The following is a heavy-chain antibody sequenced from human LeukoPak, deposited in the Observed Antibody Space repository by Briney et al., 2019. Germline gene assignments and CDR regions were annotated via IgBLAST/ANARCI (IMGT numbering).Heavy chain of an antibody. Sequence: ASVKVSCKASGYTFSSYGMHWVRQAPGQRLEWMGWINAGNGNTKYSQKFQGRVTITRDTSASTVCMELSSLRSEDTAVYYCARVGSFYSSRDFDYWGQGTLVTVSS. CDR1: GYTFSSYG. V-gene: IGHV1-3*01. CDR3: ARVGSFYSSRDFDY. J-gene: IGHJ4*02. CDR2: INAGNGNT. D-gene: IGHD6-13*01.